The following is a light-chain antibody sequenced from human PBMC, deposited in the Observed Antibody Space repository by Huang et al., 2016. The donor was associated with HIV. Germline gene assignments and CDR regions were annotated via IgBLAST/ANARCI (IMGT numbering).Light chain of an antibody. CDR3: QQYSSTPLT. J-gene: IGKJ4*01. Sequence: DIVMTQSPDSLAVSLGERATINCKSSQSVLRSSSNKNYLAWYQQKPGHPPKLLIYWASTRDFGVPDRFSGSGSGTDFTLTIRSLQAEDVAVYYCQQYSSTPLTFGGGTKVEIK. V-gene: IGKV4-1*01. CDR1: QSVLRSSSNKNY. CDR2: WAS.